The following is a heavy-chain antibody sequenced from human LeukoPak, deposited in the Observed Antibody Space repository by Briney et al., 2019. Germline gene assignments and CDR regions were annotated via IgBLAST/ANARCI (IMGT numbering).Heavy chain of an antibody. CDR3: ARKYYGSGITEDY. D-gene: IGHD3-10*01. J-gene: IGHJ4*02. V-gene: IGHV4-31*03. CDR2: IYYSEST. CDR1: GPSISRGGYY. Sequence: SETLSLTCPVSGPSISRGGYYWSWIRQHPVKGLEWIGHIYYSESTYYNPSPKSRVTISVDTAKNQFTLKLSSVTAADTGVYYCARKYYGSGITEDYWGQGTLVTAS.